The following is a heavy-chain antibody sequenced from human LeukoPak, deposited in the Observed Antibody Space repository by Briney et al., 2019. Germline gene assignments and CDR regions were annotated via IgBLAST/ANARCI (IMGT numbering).Heavy chain of an antibody. J-gene: IGHJ6*02. CDR2: IYYSGST. Sequence: SETLSLTCTVSGGSISSYYWSWIRQPPGKGLEWIGYIYYSGSTNYNPSLKSRVTISVDTSKNQFSLKLSSVTAADTAVYYCARRSPFMVREVIGDYYYYGMDVWGQGTTVTVSS. CDR3: ARRSPFMVREVIGDYYYYGMDV. CDR1: GGSISSYY. V-gene: IGHV4-59*08. D-gene: IGHD3-10*01.